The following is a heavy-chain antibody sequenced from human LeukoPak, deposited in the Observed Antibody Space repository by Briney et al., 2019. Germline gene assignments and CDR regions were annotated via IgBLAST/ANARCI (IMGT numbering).Heavy chain of an antibody. CDR3: ARDVDDSSAPDY. Sequence: ASVKVSCKASGYTFTGYYMHWVRQAPGQGLEWMGWINPNSGGTNYAQKFQGRVTMTRGTSISTAYMELSRLRSDDTAVYYCARDVDDSSAPDYWGQGTLVTVSS. D-gene: IGHD3-22*01. V-gene: IGHV1-2*02. CDR2: INPNSGGT. CDR1: GYTFTGYY. J-gene: IGHJ4*02.